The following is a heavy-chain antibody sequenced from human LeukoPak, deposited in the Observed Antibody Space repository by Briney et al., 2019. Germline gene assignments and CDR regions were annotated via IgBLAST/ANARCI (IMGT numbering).Heavy chain of an antibody. CDR1: GFTFSSYA. Sequence: GGSLRLSCAAPGFTFSSYAMHWVRQAPGKGLEWVAVISYDGSNKYYADSVKGRFTISRDNSKNTLYLQMNSLRAEDTAVYYCARAKIYSSSWAWDYYYYMDVWGKGTTVTVSS. CDR3: ARAKIYSSSWAWDYYYYMDV. V-gene: IGHV3-30-3*01. CDR2: ISYDGSNK. J-gene: IGHJ6*03. D-gene: IGHD6-13*01.